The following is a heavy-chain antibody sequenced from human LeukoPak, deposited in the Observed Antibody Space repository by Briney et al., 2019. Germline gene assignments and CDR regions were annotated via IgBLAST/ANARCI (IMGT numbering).Heavy chain of an antibody. D-gene: IGHD4-17*01. CDR2: IYHSGNT. V-gene: IGHV4-38-2*01. J-gene: IGHJ4*02. CDR3: PRVDYGDDSPFDS. CDR1: GYPIRSGYH. Sequence: SETLSLTCAVSGYPIRSGYHWGWIRQPPGKGLEWMGIIYHSGNTFYNPSLKSRVTISVDTSKNQFFLNLTSVAAADTAVYYCPRVDYGDDSPFDSWGQGTLVTVSS.